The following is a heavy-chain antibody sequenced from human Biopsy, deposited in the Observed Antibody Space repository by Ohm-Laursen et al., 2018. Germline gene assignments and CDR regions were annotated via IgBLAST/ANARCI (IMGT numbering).Heavy chain of an antibody. Sequence: GSSVKVSCKVSGYNFGNYYINWVRQVPGQGLEWLGVVNPVAEATMYAQKFQDRITLTRDASTNTVYMDLTSLTSEDTAVYYCARESPLRLGVCGAIRCFKEVFGMDVWGQGTTVIVSS. J-gene: IGHJ6*02. D-gene: IGHD2-21*01. V-gene: IGHV1-46*01. CDR1: GYNFGNYY. CDR3: ARESPLRLGVCGAIRCFKEVFGMDV. CDR2: VNPVAEAT.